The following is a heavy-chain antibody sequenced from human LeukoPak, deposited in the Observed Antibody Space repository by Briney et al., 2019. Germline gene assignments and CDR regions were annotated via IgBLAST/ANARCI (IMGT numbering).Heavy chain of an antibody. V-gene: IGHV3-23*01. CDR1: RFTFSSYA. Sequence: GGSLRLSCAASRFTFSSYAMSWVRQAPGKGLEWVSAISGSGGSTYYADSVKGRFTISRDNSKNTLYLQMNSLRAEDTAVYYCAKSLYSGSYLVDAFDIWGQGTMVTVSS. D-gene: IGHD1-26*01. CDR2: ISGSGGST. J-gene: IGHJ3*02. CDR3: AKSLYSGSYLVDAFDI.